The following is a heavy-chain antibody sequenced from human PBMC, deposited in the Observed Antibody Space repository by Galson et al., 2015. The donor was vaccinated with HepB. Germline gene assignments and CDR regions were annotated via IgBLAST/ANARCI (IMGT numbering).Heavy chain of an antibody. D-gene: IGHD6-19*01. CDR2: ISGSGGST. Sequence: SLRLSCAASGFTFSSYAMSWVRQAPGKGLEWVSAISGSGGSTYYADSVKGRFTISRDNSKNTLYLQMNSLRAEDTAVYYCATVARTGYSSGWYDAFDIWGQGTMVTVSS. CDR3: ATVARTGYSSGWYDAFDI. CDR1: GFTFSSYA. J-gene: IGHJ3*02. V-gene: IGHV3-23*01.